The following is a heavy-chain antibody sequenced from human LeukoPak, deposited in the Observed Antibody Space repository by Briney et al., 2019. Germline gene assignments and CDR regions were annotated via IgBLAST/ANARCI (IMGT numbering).Heavy chain of an antibody. CDR3: ARDHAYRTDY. CDR1: GFSFSNDW. CDR2: INQDESKK. J-gene: IGHJ4*02. V-gene: IGHV3-7*01. Sequence: GGSLRLSCAASGFSFSNDWMCWVRQAPGKGLEWVANINQDESKKYYVDSVKGRLTISRDNAKNSLYLQMSSLRAEGTAVYYCARDHAYRTDYWGQGTLVTVSS. D-gene: IGHD2-2*01.